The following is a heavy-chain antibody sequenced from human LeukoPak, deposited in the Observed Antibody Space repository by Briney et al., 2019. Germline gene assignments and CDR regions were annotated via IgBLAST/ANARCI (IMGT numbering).Heavy chain of an antibody. CDR1: GFTFSSYG. CDR3: AKTSHTSSRYHMDV. Sequence: GRSLRLSCAASGFTFSSYGMHWVRQAPGKGLEWVAIIWHDGSNTYYADSVKGRFTISRDNSKNTLYLQMNSLRAEDTAVYYCAKTSHTSSRYHMDVWGKGTTVTVSS. V-gene: IGHV3-33*06. CDR2: IWHDGSNT. D-gene: IGHD6-13*01. J-gene: IGHJ6*03.